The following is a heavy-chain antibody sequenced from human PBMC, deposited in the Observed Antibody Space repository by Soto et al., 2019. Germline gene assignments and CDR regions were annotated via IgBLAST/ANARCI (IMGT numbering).Heavy chain of an antibody. J-gene: IGHJ4*02. Sequence: GGSLRLSCAASGFTFSSYGMHWVRQAPGKGLEWVAVISYDGSNKYYADSVKGRFTISRDNSKNTLYLQMNSLRAEDTAVYYCAKASFPTPYDSSGYNDYWGQGTLVTVSS. CDR3: AKASFPTPYDSSGYNDY. V-gene: IGHV3-30*18. D-gene: IGHD3-22*01. CDR1: GFTFSSYG. CDR2: ISYDGSNK.